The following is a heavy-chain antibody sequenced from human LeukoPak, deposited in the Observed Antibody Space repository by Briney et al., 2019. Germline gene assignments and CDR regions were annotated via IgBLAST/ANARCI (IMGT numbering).Heavy chain of an antibody. Sequence: SETLSLTCAVYGGSLSGDYWSWIRQPPGKGLEWIGYIHYSGSTNYNPSLKSRVTISVDMSKNQFSLKLSSVTAADTAVYYCARARTYGDYDYYMDVWGKGTTVTISS. CDR2: IHYSGST. J-gene: IGHJ6*03. V-gene: IGHV4-59*01. CDR3: ARARTYGDYDYYMDV. CDR1: GGSLSGDY. D-gene: IGHD4-17*01.